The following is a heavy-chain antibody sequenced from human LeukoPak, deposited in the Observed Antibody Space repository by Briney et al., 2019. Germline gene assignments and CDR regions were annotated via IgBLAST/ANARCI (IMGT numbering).Heavy chain of an antibody. J-gene: IGHJ5*02. Sequence: SVKVSCKASGGTFSSYAISWVRQAPGQGLEWMGRIIPIFGIANYAQKFQGRVTITADKSTSTAYMELSSLRSEDTAVYYWARRIAVAGTVWFDPWGQGTLVTVSS. V-gene: IGHV1-69*04. CDR1: GGTFSSYA. D-gene: IGHD6-19*01. CDR3: ARRIAVAGTVWFDP. CDR2: IIPIFGIA.